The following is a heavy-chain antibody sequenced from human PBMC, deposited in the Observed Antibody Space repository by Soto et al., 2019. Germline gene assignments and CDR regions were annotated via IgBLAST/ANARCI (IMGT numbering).Heavy chain of an antibody. Sequence: SVKVSCKASGFTFTSSAGQWVRQARGQRLEWIGWIVVGSGNTNYAQKFQERVTITRDMSTSTAYMELSSLRSEDTAVYYCAAGRDYYYYYGMDAWGQGTTVTVSS. D-gene: IGHD1-26*01. CDR1: GFTFTSSA. CDR3: AAGRDYYYYYGMDA. V-gene: IGHV1-58*01. CDR2: IVVGSGNT. J-gene: IGHJ6*02.